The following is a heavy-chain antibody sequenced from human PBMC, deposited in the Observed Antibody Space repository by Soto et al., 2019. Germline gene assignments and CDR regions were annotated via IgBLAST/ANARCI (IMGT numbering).Heavy chain of an antibody. J-gene: IGHJ5*02. CDR3: AREIVTAGGNNYFDP. D-gene: IGHD2-21*02. CDR1: GGTVASSHW. CDR2: VYHTGDT. Sequence: TETLSLTCGVSGGTVASSHWWSWVRQSPGRGLEWIGNVYHTGDTNFNPSLQSRVTFSVDKSNNQFSLRLTSVTAADTAVYFCAREIVTAGGNNYFDPWGPGTLVTVSS. V-gene: IGHV4-4*01.